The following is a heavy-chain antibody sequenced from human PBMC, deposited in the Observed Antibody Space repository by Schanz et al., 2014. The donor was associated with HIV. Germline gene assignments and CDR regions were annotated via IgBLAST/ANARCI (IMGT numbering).Heavy chain of an antibody. V-gene: IGHV3-33*06. J-gene: IGHJ4*02. Sequence: QVQLVESGGGVVQPGRSLRLSCAASGFNFSSYGMHWVRQAPGKGLEWVALIWDDGGNKYYADSVEGRFTISRDNSKNTLYLQMNSLRAEDTAVYYCAKGQRGMVRGDIDYWGQGTLVTVSS. CDR1: GFNFSSYG. CDR2: IWDDGGNK. CDR3: AKGQRGMVRGDIDY. D-gene: IGHD3-10*01.